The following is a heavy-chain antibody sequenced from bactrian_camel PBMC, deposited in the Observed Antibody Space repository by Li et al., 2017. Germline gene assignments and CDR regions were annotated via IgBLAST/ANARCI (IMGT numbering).Heavy chain of an antibody. CDR1: GYTYST. J-gene: IGHJ4*01. Sequence: VQLVESGGGSVQAGGSLRLSCAASGYTYSTMGWVRQAPGKEREGVAQIVPGVNTLYADSVKGRFTISLDNTKNILYLQMDSLTPEDTAKYFCAADRMNTCTRRRLWVEPGRRVYSDYWGRGTQVTVS. CDR2: IVPGVNT. V-gene: IGHV3S67*01. D-gene: IGHD5*01. CDR3: AADRMNTCTRRRLWVEPGRRVYSDY.